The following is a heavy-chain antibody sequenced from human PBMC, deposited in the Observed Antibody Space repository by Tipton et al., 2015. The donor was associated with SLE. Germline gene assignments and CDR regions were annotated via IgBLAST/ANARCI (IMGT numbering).Heavy chain of an antibody. CDR1: GDSISNGDW. V-gene: IGHV4-4*02. CDR3: ARGLFGGSYDY. D-gene: IGHD1-26*01. J-gene: IGHJ4*02. Sequence: TLSLTCAVSGDSISNGDWWSWVRQPPGKGLEYIGEIYHRGNTNDNPSLKSRVTISVDTSKNQFSLKLSSVTAADTAVYYCARGLFGGSYDYWGQGTLVTVSS. CDR2: IYHRGNT.